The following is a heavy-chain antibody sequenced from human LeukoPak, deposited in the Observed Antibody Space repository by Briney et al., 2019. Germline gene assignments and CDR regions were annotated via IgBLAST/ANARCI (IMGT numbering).Heavy chain of an antibody. CDR2: IIPISGTV. CDR1: GGTVNTYA. Sequence: PGSSVKVSCKASGGTVNTYAISWVRQAPGQGLEWMGGIIPISGTVNYAQKVQGRVTISTDESTSTAYMELSSLRSEDTAVYYCARAPLIYDTRGYSSGWFDYWGQGTLVTVSS. D-gene: IGHD3-22*01. CDR3: ARAPLIYDTRGYSSGWFDY. V-gene: IGHV1-69*05. J-gene: IGHJ4*02.